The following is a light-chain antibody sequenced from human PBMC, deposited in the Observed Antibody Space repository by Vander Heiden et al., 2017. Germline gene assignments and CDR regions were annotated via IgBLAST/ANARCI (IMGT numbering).Light chain of an antibody. CDR2: DDS. CDR3: QVWDSSSDQGV. Sequence: SYVLTQPPSVSVAPGQPARLPCGRHHIGSRSVHWYQQKPGQAPGGVVYDDSDRPSGSPERFSGSNSGNTATLTISRVEAGDEADYYCQVWDSSSDQGVFGPGTKVTV. CDR1: HIGSRS. V-gene: IGLV3-21*02. J-gene: IGLJ1*01.